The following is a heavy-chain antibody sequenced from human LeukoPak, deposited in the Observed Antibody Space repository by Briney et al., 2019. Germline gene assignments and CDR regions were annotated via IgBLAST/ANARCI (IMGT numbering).Heavy chain of an antibody. CDR2: FDPEDGET. V-gene: IGHV1-24*01. J-gene: IGHJ6*04. CDR3: ATEVGNYGSPTHYYYYGMDV. Sequence: ASVKVSCKVSGYTLTELSMHWVRQAPGKGLEWMGGFDPEDGETIYAQKFQGRVTMTEDTSTDTAYMELSSLRSEDTAVYYCATEVGNYGSPTHYYYYGMDVWGKGTTVTVSS. CDR1: GYTLTELS. D-gene: IGHD3-10*01.